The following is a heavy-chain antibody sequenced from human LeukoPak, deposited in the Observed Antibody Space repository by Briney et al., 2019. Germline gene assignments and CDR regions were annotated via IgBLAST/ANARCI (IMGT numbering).Heavy chain of an antibody. CDR2: IYPGDSDT. J-gene: IGHJ6*02. V-gene: IGHV5-51*01. D-gene: IGHD2-2*01. CDR3: ARHAGSTRREPYYYGMDV. Sequence: GESLKISCKGSGYSFTSYWIGWVRQMPGKGLEWMGIIYPGDSDTRYSPSFQGQVTISADKSISTAYLQWSSLKASDTAMYYCARHAGSTRREPYYYGMDVWGQGTTVTVSS. CDR1: GYSFTSYW.